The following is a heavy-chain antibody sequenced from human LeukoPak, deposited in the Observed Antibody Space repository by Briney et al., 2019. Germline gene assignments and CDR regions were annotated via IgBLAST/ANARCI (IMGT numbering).Heavy chain of an antibody. J-gene: IGHJ3*02. CDR1: GFTFSNYP. CDR3: ARPEGSYGDYGYAFDI. CDR2: INNNGGST. V-gene: IGHV3-64*01. Sequence: PGGSLRLSCAASGFTFSNYPMHWVRRAPGKGLEYVSAINNNGGSTYYANSVKGRFTISRDNSKNTLYLQMGSLKPEDMAVYYCARPEGSYGDYGYAFDIWGQGTMVTVSS. D-gene: IGHD4-17*01.